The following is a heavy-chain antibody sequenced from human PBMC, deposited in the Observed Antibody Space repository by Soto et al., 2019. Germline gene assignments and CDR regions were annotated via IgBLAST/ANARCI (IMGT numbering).Heavy chain of an antibody. Sequence: QVQLVESGGGVVQPGRSLRLSCAASGFTFSSYGMLWVRQAPGKGLEWVAVIWYDGSNKYYADSVKGRFTISRDNSKNTLYLQMNSLRAEDTAVYYCARDGGITIFGVVMERYYFDYWGQGTLVTVSS. CDR3: ARDGGITIFGVVMERYYFDY. D-gene: IGHD3-3*01. V-gene: IGHV3-33*01. CDR1: GFTFSSYG. J-gene: IGHJ4*02. CDR2: IWYDGSNK.